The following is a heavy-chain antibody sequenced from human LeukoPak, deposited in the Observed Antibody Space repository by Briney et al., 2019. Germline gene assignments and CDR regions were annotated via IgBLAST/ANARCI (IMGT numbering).Heavy chain of an antibody. V-gene: IGHV3-21*01. CDR3: ARDVPNNWGLGY. Sequence: PGGSLRLSCAASGFTFSSYSMNWVRQAPGKGLEWVSSISSSSSYIYYVDSVKGRFTVSRDNSKNTLYIQMNLLRAEDTAVYYCARDVPNNWGLGYWGQGTLVTVSS. CDR1: GFTFSSYS. D-gene: IGHD7-27*01. CDR2: ISSSSSYI. J-gene: IGHJ4*02.